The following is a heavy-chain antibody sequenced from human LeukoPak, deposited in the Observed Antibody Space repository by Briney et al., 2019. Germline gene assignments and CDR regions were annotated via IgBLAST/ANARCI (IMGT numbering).Heavy chain of an antibody. J-gene: IGHJ6*03. Sequence: GGSLRLSCAASGFTFSSYWMSWVRQAPGKGLEWVSYISSSSSTIYYADSVKGRFTISRDNAKNSLYLQMNSLRAEDTAVYYCARDYSSSWYGKGMDVWGKGTTVTVSS. D-gene: IGHD6-13*01. CDR1: GFTFSSYW. CDR2: ISSSSSTI. CDR3: ARDYSSSWYGKGMDV. V-gene: IGHV3-48*01.